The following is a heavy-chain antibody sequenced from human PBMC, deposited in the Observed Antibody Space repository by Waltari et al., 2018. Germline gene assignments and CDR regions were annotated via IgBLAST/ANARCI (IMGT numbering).Heavy chain of an antibody. CDR1: GGSISSGGYY. D-gene: IGHD3-22*01. V-gene: IGHV4-31*03. CDR3: ARGRSSGYYDSSGYYNY. CDR2: IYYSGST. Sequence: QVQLQESGPGLVKPSQTLSLTCTVSGGSISSGGYYWSWIRQHPGKGLESIGYIYYSGSTYYNPSLKSRVTISVDTSKNQFSLKLSSVTAADTAVYYCARGRSSGYYDSSGYYNYWGQGTLVTVSS. J-gene: IGHJ4*02.